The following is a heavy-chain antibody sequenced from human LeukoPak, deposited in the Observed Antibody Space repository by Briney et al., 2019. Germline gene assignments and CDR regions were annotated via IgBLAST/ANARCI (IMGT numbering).Heavy chain of an antibody. CDR2: IYYSGST. CDR3: ARDLAPRSHDAFDI. Sequence: SETPSLTCTVSGGSISSYYWSWIRQPPGKGLEWIGYIYYSGSTNYNPSLKSRVTISVDTSKNQFSLKLSSVTAADTAVYYCARDLAPRSHDAFDIWGQGTMVTVSS. J-gene: IGHJ3*02. CDR1: GGSISSYY. V-gene: IGHV4-59*01.